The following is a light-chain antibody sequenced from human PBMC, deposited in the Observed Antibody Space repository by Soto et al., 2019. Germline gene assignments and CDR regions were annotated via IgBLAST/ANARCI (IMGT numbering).Light chain of an antibody. CDR1: QSVSSSY. CDR2: GSS. J-gene: IGKJ3*01. CDR3: QQFDTSPIFT. V-gene: IGKV3-20*01. Sequence: EIVLTQSPGTLSLSPGERATLSCRGSQSVSSSYLAWYQQKPGQAPRLLIYGSSDRPTGIPDRFSGSGSGTDFTLTISRLEPEDFAVYYCQQFDTSPIFTFGPGTRVDLK.